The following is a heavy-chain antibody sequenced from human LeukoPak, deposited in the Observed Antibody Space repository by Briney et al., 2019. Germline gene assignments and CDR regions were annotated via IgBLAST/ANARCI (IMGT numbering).Heavy chain of an antibody. CDR1: GGSIRSGSYY. V-gene: IGHV4-61*02. D-gene: IGHD3-22*01. CDR2: IYTSGST. Sequence: PSQTLSLTCTVSGGSIRSGSYYWSWIRQPAGKGLEWIGRIYTSGSTNYNPSLKSRVTISVDTSKNQFSLKLSSVTAADTAVYYCARSPVTMIVVVWGQGTLVTVS. CDR3: ARSPVTMIVVV. J-gene: IGHJ4*02.